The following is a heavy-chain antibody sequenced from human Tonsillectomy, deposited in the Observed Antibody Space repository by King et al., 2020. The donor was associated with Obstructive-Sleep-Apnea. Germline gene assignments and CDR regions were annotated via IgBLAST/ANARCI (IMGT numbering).Heavy chain of an antibody. V-gene: IGHV4-4*09. CDR1: GGSISSDY. CDR2: IFNSGIT. D-gene: IGHD6-13*01. J-gene: IGHJ4*02. Sequence: VQLQESGPGLVKPSETLSLTCTVSGGSISSDYWSWIRQPPGKGLEWIGNIFNSGITNYNPPLKSRITISVDTSKNQYSLRLTSVTAADTAVYFCARRRAATGTRGGNYFDSWGQGTPVTLSS. CDR3: ARRRAATGTRGGNYFDS.